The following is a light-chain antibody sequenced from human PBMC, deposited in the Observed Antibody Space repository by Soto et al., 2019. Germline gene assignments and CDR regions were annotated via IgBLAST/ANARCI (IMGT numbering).Light chain of an antibody. J-gene: IGKJ1*01. V-gene: IGKV3-20*01. CDR2: DVS. Sequence: EIVLTQSPGTLSLSPGERATLSCRSSQSVSSSYLAWYQQKPGQAPRLLIYDVSSMATGIPDRFSGSGSGTDFTLTISRLQPEDFAVYYCQQYSSSPTFGQGTKVEIK. CDR3: QQYSSSPT. CDR1: QSVSSSY.